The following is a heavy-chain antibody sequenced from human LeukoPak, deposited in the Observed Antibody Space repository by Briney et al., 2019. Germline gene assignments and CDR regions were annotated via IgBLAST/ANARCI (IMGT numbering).Heavy chain of an antibody. J-gene: IGHJ3*02. CDR3: ARRADDAFDI. CDR1: GFTFSSYA. V-gene: IGHV3-33*08. CDR2: IWYDGSSR. Sequence: QTGGSLILSCAASGFTFSSYAMSWVRQAPGKGLEWVALIWYDGSSRYYADSVKGRFTISRDNPKNTLYVQMNSLRAEDTAVYYCARRADDAFDIWGQGTMVTVSS.